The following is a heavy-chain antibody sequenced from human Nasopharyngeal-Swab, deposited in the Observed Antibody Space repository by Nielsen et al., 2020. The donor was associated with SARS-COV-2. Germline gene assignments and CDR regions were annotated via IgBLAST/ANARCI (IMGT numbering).Heavy chain of an antibody. Sequence: GESLKISCAASGFTFSSYAMHWVRQAPGKGLEWVAVISYDGSNEYYADSVKGRFTISRDNSKNTLYLQMNSLRAEDTAVYYCVKEGSDFDYWGQGTLVTVSS. V-gene: IGHV3-30*04. CDR3: VKEGSDFDY. J-gene: IGHJ4*02. CDR1: GFTFSSYA. D-gene: IGHD2-15*01. CDR2: ISYDGSNE.